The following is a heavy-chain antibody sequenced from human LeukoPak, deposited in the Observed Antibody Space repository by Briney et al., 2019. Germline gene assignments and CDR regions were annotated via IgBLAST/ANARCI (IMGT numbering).Heavy chain of an antibody. CDR1: GYTFTGYY. Sequence: GASAKVSCKASGYTFTGYYMHWVRQVPGQGLEWMGRINPNSGGTNYAQKFQGRVTMTRDTSISTAYMELSRLRSDDTAVYYCARVVVGMTTVKPFDYWGQGTLVTVSS. CDR2: INPNSGGT. J-gene: IGHJ4*02. D-gene: IGHD4-11*01. V-gene: IGHV1-2*06. CDR3: ARVVVGMTTVKPFDY.